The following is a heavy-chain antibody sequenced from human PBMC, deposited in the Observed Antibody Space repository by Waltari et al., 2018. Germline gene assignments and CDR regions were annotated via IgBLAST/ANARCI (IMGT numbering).Heavy chain of an antibody. J-gene: IGHJ4*02. CDR2: IYYSGST. CDR3: ARGALNYYDSSGYYYFDY. D-gene: IGHD3-22*01. Sequence: QVQLQESGPGLVKPSETLSLTCTVSGGSISSYYWSWIRQPPGKGLEWIGYIYYSGSTNYNPSLKSRVTISVDTSKNQFSLKLSSVTAADTAVYYCARGALNYYDSSGYYYFDYWGQGTLVTVSS. V-gene: IGHV4-59*01. CDR1: GGSISSYY.